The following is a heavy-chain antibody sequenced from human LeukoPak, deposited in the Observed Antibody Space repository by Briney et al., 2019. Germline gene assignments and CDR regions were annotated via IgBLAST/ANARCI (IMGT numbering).Heavy chain of an antibody. CDR2: ISGSGGST. Sequence: GGSLRLSCAASGFTFSSYAMSWVRQAPGKGLEWVSAISGSGGSTYYADSVKGRFTISRDNSKNTLYLQMNSLRAEDTAVYYCAKRGYYYDSSGYCFDYWGQGTLVTVSS. CDR1: GFTFSSYA. CDR3: AKRGYYYDSSGYCFDY. V-gene: IGHV3-23*01. J-gene: IGHJ4*02. D-gene: IGHD3-22*01.